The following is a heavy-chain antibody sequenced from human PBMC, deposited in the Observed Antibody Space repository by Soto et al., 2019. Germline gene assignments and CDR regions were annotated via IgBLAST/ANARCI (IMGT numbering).Heavy chain of an antibody. Sequence: QVQLVESGGGVVQPGRSLRLSCAASGFTFSNYGMQWVRQAPGEGLEWVAAISDDGSRQYYADSVKGRFTISRDNSRDTLYLQMNNLRTEDTAVYYCARGGGYTYCYSWWHFDLWGSGTLVAVSS. J-gene: IGHJ2*01. V-gene: IGHV3-30*03. CDR3: ARGGGYTYCYSWWHFDL. CDR2: ISDDGSRQ. CDR1: GFTFSNYG. D-gene: IGHD5-18*01.